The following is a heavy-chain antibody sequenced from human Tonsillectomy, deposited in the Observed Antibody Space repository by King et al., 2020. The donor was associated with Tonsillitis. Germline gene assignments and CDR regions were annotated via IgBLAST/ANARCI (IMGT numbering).Heavy chain of an antibody. CDR1: GGSVSSSDYF. CDR3: ARHRTYYDGLDP. V-gene: IGHV4-39*01. Sequence: QLQESGPGLVKPSETLSLTCTVSGGSVSSSDYFWAWIRQPPGEGLEWIGIINYSGHTYYNPSLKSRVTLSIDTSKNQISLKLSSVTAADTAVYSFARHRTYYDGLDPWGQGTLVTVSS. CDR2: INYSGHT. J-gene: IGHJ5*02. D-gene: IGHD3-3*01.